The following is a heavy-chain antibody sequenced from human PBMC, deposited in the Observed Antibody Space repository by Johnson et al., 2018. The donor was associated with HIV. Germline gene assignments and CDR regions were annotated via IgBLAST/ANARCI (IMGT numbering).Heavy chain of an antibody. CDR3: TRGPLTVGATIDALDI. J-gene: IGHJ3*02. V-gene: IGHV3-23*04. CDR2: ISGSGGST. D-gene: IGHD1-26*01. CDR1: RFTFSIYA. Sequence: VQLVESGGGLVQPGGSLRLSCAASRFTFSIYAMTWVRQAPGKGLEWVSGISGSGGSTYYADSVKGRFTISRDNSKNTLYLEMNSLRAEDTAVYFCTRGPLTVGATIDALDIWGHGTMVTVSS.